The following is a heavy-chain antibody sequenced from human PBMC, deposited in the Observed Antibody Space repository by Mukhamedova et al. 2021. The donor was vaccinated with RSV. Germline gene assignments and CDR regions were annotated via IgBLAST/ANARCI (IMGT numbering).Heavy chain of an antibody. V-gene: IGHV1-69*01. CDR3: ARATDTAMVGFDY. J-gene: IGHJ4*02. CDR2: IIPIFGTA. Sequence: APGQGLEWMGGIIPIFGTANYAQKFQGRVTITADESTSTAYMELSSLRSEDMAVYYCARATDTAMVGFDYWGQG. D-gene: IGHD5-18*01.